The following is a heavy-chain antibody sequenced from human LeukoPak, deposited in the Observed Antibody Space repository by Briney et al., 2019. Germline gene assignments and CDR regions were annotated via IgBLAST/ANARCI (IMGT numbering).Heavy chain of an antibody. CDR2: IYYSGST. D-gene: IGHD2-2*01. CDR3: ARGGYCSSTSCYWYFDL. V-gene: IGHV4-59*01. CDR1: GGSISSYY. Sequence: PSETLSLTCTVSGGSISSYYWSWIRQPPGKGLEWIGYIYYSGSTNYNPSLKSRVTISVDTSKNQSSLKLSSVTAADTAVYYCARGGYCSSTSCYWYFDLWGRGTLVTVSS. J-gene: IGHJ2*01.